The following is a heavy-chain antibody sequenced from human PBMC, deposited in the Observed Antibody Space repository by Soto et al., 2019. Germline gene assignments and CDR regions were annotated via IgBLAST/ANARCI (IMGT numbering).Heavy chain of an antibody. CDR1: GFTFSDYY. CDR3: ARDVSKTTIGVVDS. Sequence: QVQLVESGGGLVKPGQSLSLSCATSGFTFSDYYMAWIRQAPGKGLEWVGYINNGDDIVHYSDSVKGHFRISRDNTKNSLFLQMTSLRAEDTAIYYCARDVSKTTIGVVDSWGQGALVTVSS. D-gene: IGHD3-3*01. CDR2: INNGDDIV. V-gene: IGHV3-11*01. J-gene: IGHJ4*02.